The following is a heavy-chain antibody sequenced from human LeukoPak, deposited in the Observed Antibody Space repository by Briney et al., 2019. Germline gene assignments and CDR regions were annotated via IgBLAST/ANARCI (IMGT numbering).Heavy chain of an antibody. CDR2: ISSSGSTI. CDR3: ARGGPMELRTSFDAFDI. D-gene: IGHD1-7*01. V-gene: IGHV3-11*04. CDR1: GFIFSDYY. J-gene: IGHJ3*02. Sequence: GGSLRLSCAASGFIFSDYYMSWIRQAPGKGLEWVSYISSSGSTIYYADSVKGRFTFSRDNAKNSLFLQMSSLRAEDTAVYYCARGGPMELRTSFDAFDIWGQGTMVTVSS.